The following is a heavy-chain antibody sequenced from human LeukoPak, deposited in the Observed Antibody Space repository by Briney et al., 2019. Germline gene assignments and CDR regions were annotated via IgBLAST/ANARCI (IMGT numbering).Heavy chain of an antibody. CDR3: AKGAWDDYYFDY. Sequence: PGGSLRLSCAASRFNFSIYGMHWVRQAPGKGLEWVAFIRYDGSNKYYADSVKGRSTISRDNSKNTLFLQMNSLRGEDTAVYYCAKGAWDDYYFDYWGQGILVTVSS. CDR1: RFNFSIYG. V-gene: IGHV3-30*02. J-gene: IGHJ4*02. CDR2: IRYDGSNK. D-gene: IGHD1-1*01.